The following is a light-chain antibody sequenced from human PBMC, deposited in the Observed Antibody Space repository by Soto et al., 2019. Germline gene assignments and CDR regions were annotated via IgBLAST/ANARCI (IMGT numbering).Light chain of an antibody. CDR1: SSDVGGYNY. CDR2: DVS. J-gene: IGLJ1*01. CDR3: CSYAGSYTLGV. V-gene: IGLV2-11*01. Sequence: QSVLTQPRSVSGSPGQSVTIFCTGTSSDVGGYNYVSWYQQHPGKAPKLMIYDVSKRPSGVPDRFSGSKSGNTASLTISGLQAEDEADYYCCSYAGSYTLGVFGTGTKATVL.